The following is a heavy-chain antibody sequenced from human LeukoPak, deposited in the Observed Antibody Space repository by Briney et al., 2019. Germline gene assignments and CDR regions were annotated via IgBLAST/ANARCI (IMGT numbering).Heavy chain of an antibody. CDR2: IIPIFGTA. D-gene: IGHD3-10*01. V-gene: IGHV1-69*05. CDR1: GGTFISYA. Sequence: ASVKVSSKASGGTFISYAISWVRQAPGQGLEWMGGIIPIFGTANYAQKFQGRVTITTDESTSTAYMELSSLRSEDTAVYYCARGPRGALDYYYYMDVWGKGTTVTVSS. J-gene: IGHJ6*03. CDR3: ARGPRGALDYYYYMDV.